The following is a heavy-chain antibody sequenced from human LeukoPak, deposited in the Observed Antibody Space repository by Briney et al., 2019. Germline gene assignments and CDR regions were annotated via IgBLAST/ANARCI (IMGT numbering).Heavy chain of an antibody. Sequence: GASVKVSCTASGYPFTSYGISWVRQAPGQGLEWMGWINPNSGGTNYAQKFQGRVTMTRDTSVSTAYMELSRLRSDDTAVYYCAREEAATMGGIDYGGQGTLVTVSS. CDR2: INPNSGGT. CDR1: GYPFTSYG. CDR3: AREEAATMGGIDY. D-gene: IGHD5-24*01. J-gene: IGHJ4*02. V-gene: IGHV1-2*02.